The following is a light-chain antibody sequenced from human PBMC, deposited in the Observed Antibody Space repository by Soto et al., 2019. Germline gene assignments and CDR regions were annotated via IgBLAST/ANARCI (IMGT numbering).Light chain of an antibody. Sequence: EIVMTQSPATLSVSPVQRPTLSCMASQSVSSNLAWYQQKPGQAPRLLIYGASTRATGIPARFSGSGSGTEFTLTISSLQSEDFAVYYCQQYNNWPPITFGQGTRLEIK. V-gene: IGKV3-15*01. CDR3: QQYNNWPPIT. J-gene: IGKJ5*01. CDR1: QSVSSN. CDR2: GAS.